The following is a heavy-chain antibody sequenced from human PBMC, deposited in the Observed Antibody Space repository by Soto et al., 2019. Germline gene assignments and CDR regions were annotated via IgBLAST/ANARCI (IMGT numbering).Heavy chain of an antibody. CDR1: GDTVSTNA. D-gene: IGHD3-3*01. J-gene: IGHJ5*02. V-gene: IGHV3-23*01. Sequence: GGALRLSCAASGDTVSTNAVSWVRQAPGKGLEWVSAISAGGGGTYYADSVKGRFNISRDSSRQTLHLQMTGLRAEDTAIYYCAKIFYRPVHSNTLGSFDPWGQGTLVPVSS. CDR3: AKIFYRPVHSNTLGSFDP. CDR2: ISAGGGGT.